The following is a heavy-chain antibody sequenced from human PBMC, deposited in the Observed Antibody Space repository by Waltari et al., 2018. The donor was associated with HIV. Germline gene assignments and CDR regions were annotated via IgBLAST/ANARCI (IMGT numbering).Heavy chain of an antibody. V-gene: IGHV3-74*01. Sequence: EVQLVQSGGGLIKPGGSFRSPVAASGSSVPNYWMHWVRQSPGKGLVWVSRINIDGRTIDYADSVKGRFTISRDSAKNTLSLQMNSLREEDTAVYYCSRDTFGEYDFWGQGALVTVSS. CDR1: GSSVPNYW. CDR2: INIDGRTI. J-gene: IGHJ4*02. CDR3: SRDTFGEYDF. D-gene: IGHD3-3*01.